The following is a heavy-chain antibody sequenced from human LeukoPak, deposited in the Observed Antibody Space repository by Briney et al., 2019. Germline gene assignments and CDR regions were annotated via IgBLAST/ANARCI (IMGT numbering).Heavy chain of an antibody. CDR1: GFTFDDYG. CDR2: ISGSGGST. V-gene: IGHV3-23*01. D-gene: IGHD5-18*01. CDR3: AKASGGEYNYGCDY. J-gene: IGHJ4*02. Sequence: GGSLRLSCAASGFTFDDYGMSWVRQAPGKGLEWVSTISGSGGSTYYADSVKGRFTISRDNSKNTLYLQMNSLRAEDMAVYYCAKASGGEYNYGCDYWGQGTLVTVSS.